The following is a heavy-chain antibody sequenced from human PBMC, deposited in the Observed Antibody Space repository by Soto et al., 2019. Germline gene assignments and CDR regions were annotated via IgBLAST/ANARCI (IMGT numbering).Heavy chain of an antibody. CDR3: AKDGGYSSSWGPGWFDP. D-gene: IGHD6-13*01. CDR2: ISWNSGSI. CDR1: GFTFDDYA. V-gene: IGHV3-9*01. J-gene: IGHJ5*02. Sequence: GGSLRLSCAASGFTFDDYAMHWVRQAPGKGLEWVSGISWNSGSIGYADSVKVRFTIPRDNAKNSLYLKMNSLRDEDTALYYCAKDGGYSSSWGPGWFDPWGQGTLVTVSS.